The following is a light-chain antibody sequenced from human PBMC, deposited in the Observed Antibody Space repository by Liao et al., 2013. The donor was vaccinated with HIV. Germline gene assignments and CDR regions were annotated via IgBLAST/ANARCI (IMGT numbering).Light chain of an antibody. CDR1: NIENKS. V-gene: IGLV3-21*01. CDR3: QLWDSSSDHPYV. Sequence: SYELTQPPSVSVAPGKTARITCGGNNIENKSVHWYQQKPGQAPVLVIYYDSDRPSGIPERFSGSNSGNTATLTISRVEPGDEADYYCQLWDSSSDHPYVFGTGTQVTVL. J-gene: IGLJ1*01. CDR2: YDS.